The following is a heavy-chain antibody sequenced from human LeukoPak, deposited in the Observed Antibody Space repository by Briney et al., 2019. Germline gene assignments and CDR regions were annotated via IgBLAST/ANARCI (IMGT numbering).Heavy chain of an antibody. J-gene: IGHJ5*02. V-gene: IGHV1-2*02. Sequence: ASVKVSCKASGYTFTSYGISWVRQAPGQGLEWMGWINPNSGGTNYAQKFQGRVTMTRDTSISTAYMELSRLRSDDTAVYYCASPMYYYDSSGYRRWFDPWGQGTLVTVSS. CDR1: GYTFTSYG. CDR3: ASPMYYYDSSGYRRWFDP. D-gene: IGHD3-22*01. CDR2: INPNSGGT.